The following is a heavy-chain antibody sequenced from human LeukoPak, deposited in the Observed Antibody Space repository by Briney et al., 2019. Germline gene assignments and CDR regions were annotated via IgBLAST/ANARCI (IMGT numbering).Heavy chain of an antibody. CDR3: ARVRGYYDSSGPFDY. CDR2: INAGNGNT. J-gene: IGHJ4*02. CDR1: GYTFTSYA. D-gene: IGHD3-22*01. V-gene: IGHV1-3*01. Sequence: ASVKVSCKASGYTFTSYAMHWVRQAPGQRLEWMGWINAGNGNTKYSQKFQGRVTITRDTSASTAYMELSRLRSDDTAVYYCARVRGYYDSSGPFDYWGQGTLVTVSS.